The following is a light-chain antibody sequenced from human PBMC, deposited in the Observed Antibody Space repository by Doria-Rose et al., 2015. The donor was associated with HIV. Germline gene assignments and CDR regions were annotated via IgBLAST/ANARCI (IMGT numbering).Light chain of an antibody. V-gene: IGKV3-20*01. Sequence: TQSPGTLSLSPGERATLSCRASQSVSRSYLAWYQQKPGLAPRLLIYDASSRATGIPDRFSGSGSGTDFTLIISRLEPEDFGVYYCQQYGSSPTTFGQGTRLEI. CDR3: QQYGSSPTT. CDR2: DAS. J-gene: IGKJ5*01. CDR1: QSVSRSY.